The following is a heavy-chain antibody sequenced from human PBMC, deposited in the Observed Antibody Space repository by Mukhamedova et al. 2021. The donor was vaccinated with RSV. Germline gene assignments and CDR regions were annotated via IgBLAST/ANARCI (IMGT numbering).Heavy chain of an antibody. V-gene: IGHV4-39*07. D-gene: IGHD6-13*01. CDR3: ARVRSSSWYVDY. Sequence: NPSLKSRVTISVDTSKNQFSLKLSSVTAADTAVYYCARVRSSSWYVDYWGQGTLVSVCS. J-gene: IGHJ4*02.